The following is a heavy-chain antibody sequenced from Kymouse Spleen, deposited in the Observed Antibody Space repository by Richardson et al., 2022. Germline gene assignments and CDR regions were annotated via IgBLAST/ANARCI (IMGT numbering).Heavy chain of an antibody. Sequence: EVQLVESGGGLVKPGGSLRLSCAASGFTFSSYSMNWVRQAPGKGLEWVSSISSSSSYIYYADSVKGRFTISRDNAKNSLYLQMNSLRAEDTAVYYCARGRGIVVVTATPYFDYWGQGTLVTVSS. CDR3: ARGRGIVVVTATPYFDY. CDR1: GFTFSSYS. V-gene: IGHV3-21*03. CDR2: ISSSSSYI. D-gene: IGHD2-21*02. J-gene: IGHJ4*02.